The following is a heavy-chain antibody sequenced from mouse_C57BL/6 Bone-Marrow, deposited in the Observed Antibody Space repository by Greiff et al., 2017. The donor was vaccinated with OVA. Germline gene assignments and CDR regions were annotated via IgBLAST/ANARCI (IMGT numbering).Heavy chain of an antibody. CDR1: GFTFSSYG. J-gene: IGHJ4*01. Sequence: EVQLVESGGDLVKPGGSLKLSCAASGFTFSSYGMSWVRQTPDKRLEWVATISSGGSYTYYPDSVKGRFTFSRDNAKNTLYLQMSSLKSEDTAMYYCARHVHYGSSPYYYAMDYWGQGTSVTVSS. CDR2: ISSGGSYT. CDR3: ARHVHYGSSPYYYAMDY. V-gene: IGHV5-6*01. D-gene: IGHD1-1*01.